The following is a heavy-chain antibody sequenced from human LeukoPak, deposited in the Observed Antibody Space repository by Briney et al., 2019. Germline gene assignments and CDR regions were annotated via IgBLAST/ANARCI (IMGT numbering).Heavy chain of an antibody. Sequence: GRSLRLSCVASGFTFDDYAMHWVRQAPGKGLEWVSGISWNSGTIGYADSVKGRFTISRDNAKNSLYLQMNSLRAEDTALYYCAKAPYGDYSAWFDYWGQGTLVTVSS. CDR1: GFTFDDYA. CDR3: AKAPYGDYSAWFDY. D-gene: IGHD4-17*01. CDR2: ISWNSGTI. V-gene: IGHV3-9*01. J-gene: IGHJ4*02.